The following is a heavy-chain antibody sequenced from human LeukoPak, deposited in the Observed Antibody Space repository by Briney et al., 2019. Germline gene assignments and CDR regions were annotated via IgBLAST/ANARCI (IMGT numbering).Heavy chain of an antibody. J-gene: IGHJ4*02. CDR2: IYYSGST. D-gene: IGHD6-13*01. CDR1: GGSISSSSYY. V-gene: IGHV4-39*01. CDR3: ARSGSSYFDY. Sequence: SETLSLTCTVSGGSISSSSYYWGWIRQPPGEGLEWIGSIYYSGSTYYNPSLKSRVTISVDTSKNQFSLKLSSVTAADTAVYYCARSGSSYFDYWGQGTLVTVSS.